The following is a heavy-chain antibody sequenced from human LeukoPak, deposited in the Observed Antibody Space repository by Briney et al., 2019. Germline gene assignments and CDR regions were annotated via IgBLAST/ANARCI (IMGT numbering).Heavy chain of an antibody. Sequence: GRSLRLSCAASGFTFSSYGMHWVRQAPGKGLEWVTFIRYDGIAIQYADSVKGRFTISRDNSKNALYLQMISLRPEDTAVYFCAKGTSGIIAGGHDYYMDVWGKGTTVTISS. V-gene: IGHV3-30*02. J-gene: IGHJ6*03. D-gene: IGHD6-13*01. CDR1: GFTFSSYG. CDR3: AKGTSGIIAGGHDYYMDV. CDR2: IRYDGIAI.